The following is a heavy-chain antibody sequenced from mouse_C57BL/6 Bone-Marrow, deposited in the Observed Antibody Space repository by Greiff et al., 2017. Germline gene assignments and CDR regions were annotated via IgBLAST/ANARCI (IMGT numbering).Heavy chain of an antibody. CDR3: ARGGGNWYFDV. CDR2: IDPSDSYT. CDR1: GYTFTSYW. V-gene: IGHV1-69*01. Sequence: QVQLQQPGAELVMPGASVKLSCKASGYTFTSYWMHWVKQRPGQGLEWIGEIDPSDSYTNYNQKFKGKSTLTVGKSSSPDYMQLSSLASDDSAVYYWARGGGNWYFDVWGTGTTVTVSS. J-gene: IGHJ1*03.